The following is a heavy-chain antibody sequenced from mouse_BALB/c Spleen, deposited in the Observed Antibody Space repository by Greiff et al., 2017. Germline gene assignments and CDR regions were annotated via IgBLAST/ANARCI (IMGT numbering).Heavy chain of an antibody. D-gene: IGHD4-1*01. V-gene: IGHV5-6-5*01. CDR2: ISSGGST. CDR1: GFTFSSYA. CDR3: ARIWVFAY. Sequence: DVMLVESGGGLVKPGGSLKLSCAASGFTFSSYAMSWVRQTPEKRLEWVASISSGGSTYYPDSVKGRFTISRDNARNILYLQMSSLRSEDTAMYYCARIWVFAYWGQGTLVTVSA. J-gene: IGHJ3*01.